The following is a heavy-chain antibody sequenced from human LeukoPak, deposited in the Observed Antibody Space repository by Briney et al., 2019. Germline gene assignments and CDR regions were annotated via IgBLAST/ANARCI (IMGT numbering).Heavy chain of an antibody. Sequence: GGSLRLSCAASGFTFSSYGMSWVRQAPGKGLEWVSAISGSGGSTYYADSVKGRFTISRDNSKNTLYLQMNSLRAEDTAVYYCARGVGSYSGYYFDYWGQGTLVTVSS. CDR1: GFTFSSYG. CDR2: ISGSGGST. J-gene: IGHJ4*02. D-gene: IGHD1-26*01. CDR3: ARGVGSYSGYYFDY. V-gene: IGHV3-23*01.